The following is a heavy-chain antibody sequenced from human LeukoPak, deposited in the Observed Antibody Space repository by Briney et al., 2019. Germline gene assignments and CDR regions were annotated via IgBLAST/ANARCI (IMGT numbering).Heavy chain of an antibody. D-gene: IGHD2-2*01. CDR1: GFTFSSYG. V-gene: IGHV3-30*18. J-gene: IGHJ6*02. CDR2: ISYDGSNK. Sequence: GGSLRLSCAASGFTFSSYGMHWVRQAPGKGLEWVAVISYDGSNKYYADSVKGRFTISRDNSKNTLYLRMNSLRAEDTAAYYCAKEYQYQLLSIVKRDYYYYGMDVWGQGTTVTVSS. CDR3: AKEYQYQLLSIVKRDYYYYGMDV.